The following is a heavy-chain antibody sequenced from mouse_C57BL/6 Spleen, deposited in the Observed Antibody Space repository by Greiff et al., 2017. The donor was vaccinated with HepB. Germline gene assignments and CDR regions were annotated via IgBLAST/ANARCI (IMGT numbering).Heavy chain of an antibody. V-gene: IGHV1-15*01. Sequence: VQLQQSGAELVRPGASVTLSCKASGYTFTDYEMHWVKQTPVHGLEWIGAIDPETGGTAYNQKFKGKAILTADKSSSTAYMELRSLTSEDSAVYYCTSGVLRYPYYFDYWGQGSTLTVSS. CDR3: TSGVLRYPYYFDY. CDR2: IDPETGGT. J-gene: IGHJ2*01. CDR1: GYTFTDYE. D-gene: IGHD1-1*01.